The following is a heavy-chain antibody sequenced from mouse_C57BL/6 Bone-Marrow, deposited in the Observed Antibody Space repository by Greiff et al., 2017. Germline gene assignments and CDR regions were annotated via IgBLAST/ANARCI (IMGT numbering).Heavy chain of an antibody. Sequence: EVKLQESGGGLVQPGGSMKLSCVASGFTFSNYWMNWVRQSPEKGLEWVAQIRLKSDNYATHYAESVKGRFTISRDDSKSSVYLQMNNLRAEDTVIYYCTGPLYYYGSSPDYWGQGTTLTVSS. CDR2: IRLKSDNYAT. D-gene: IGHD1-1*01. CDR1: GFTFSNYW. J-gene: IGHJ2*01. V-gene: IGHV6-3*01. CDR3: TGPLYYYGSSPDY.